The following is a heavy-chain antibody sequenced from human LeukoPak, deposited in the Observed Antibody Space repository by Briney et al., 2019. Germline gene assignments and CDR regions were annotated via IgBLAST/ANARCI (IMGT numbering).Heavy chain of an antibody. J-gene: IGHJ4*02. CDR1: GFTFSSYW. D-gene: IGHD1-26*01. Sequence: PGGSLRLSCAASGFTFSSYWMSWVRLAPGKGLEWVANIKQDGSEENFVDSVKGRFTISRDNAKKSLYLQMNSLRAEDTAVYYCARGSSAGASLRHDYWGQGTLVTVSS. V-gene: IGHV3-7*01. CDR3: ARGSSAGASLRHDY. CDR2: IKQDGSEE.